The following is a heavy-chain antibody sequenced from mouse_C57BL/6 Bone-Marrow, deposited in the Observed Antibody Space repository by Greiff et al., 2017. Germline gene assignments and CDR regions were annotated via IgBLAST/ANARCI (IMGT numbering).Heavy chain of an antibody. CDR2: INPGSGGT. V-gene: IGHV1-54*01. CDR1: GYAFTNYL. Sequence: QVQLQQSGAELVRPGTSVKVSCKASGYAFTNYLIEWVKQRPGQGLEWIGVINPGSGGTNYNEKFKGKATLTADKSSSTAYMQLSSLTSEDSAVYFCARKGSSGPRAMDYWAQGTSVTVSS. J-gene: IGHJ4*01. CDR3: ARKGSSGPRAMDY. D-gene: IGHD3-2*02.